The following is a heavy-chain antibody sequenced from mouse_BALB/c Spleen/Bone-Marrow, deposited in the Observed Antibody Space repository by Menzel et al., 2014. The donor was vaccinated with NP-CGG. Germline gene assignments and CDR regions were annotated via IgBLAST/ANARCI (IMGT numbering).Heavy chain of an antibody. D-gene: IGHD3-2*01. Sequence: VQLQQSGPELVKPGALVKISCKASGFTFRSYDINWVKQRPGQGLEWIGWIYPGDGSTKYNEKFKGKATLTADKSSSTAYMQLSSLTSDNSAVYFCARSGDSSGYGFAYWGHGTLVTVSA. CDR2: IYPGDGST. CDR1: GFTFRSYD. CDR3: ARSGDSSGYGFAY. V-gene: IGHV1S56*01. J-gene: IGHJ3*01.